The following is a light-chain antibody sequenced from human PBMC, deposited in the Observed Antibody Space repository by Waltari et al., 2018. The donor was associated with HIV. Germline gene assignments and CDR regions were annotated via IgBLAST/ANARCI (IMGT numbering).Light chain of an antibody. V-gene: IGLV3-19*01. CDR3: HSRDSNRDRHV. CDR2: GGN. Sequence: SSELTKDPVVSVALGQTIKITCQGDSLRSFFVNWYQHRPGQAPVLVVYGGNRRPSGIPDRFSASNSGNTSSLIISNSEAVDEADYFCHSRDSNRDRHVFGGGTRVIVL. CDR1: SLRSFF. J-gene: IGLJ1*01.